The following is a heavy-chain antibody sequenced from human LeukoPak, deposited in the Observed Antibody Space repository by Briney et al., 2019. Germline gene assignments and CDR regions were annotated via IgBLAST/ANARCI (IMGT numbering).Heavy chain of an antibody. Sequence: SETLSLTCTVSGGSISITSYYWGWIRQPPGKGLEWIGSMYSSGSTYYNPSLKSRVTISVDTSKNQFSLKLSSVTAADTAVYYCSRTTVTPDYYYYMDVWGKGTTVTVSS. CDR2: MYSSGST. CDR1: GGSISITSYY. V-gene: IGHV4-39*07. CDR3: SRTTVTPDYYYYMDV. D-gene: IGHD4-17*01. J-gene: IGHJ6*03.